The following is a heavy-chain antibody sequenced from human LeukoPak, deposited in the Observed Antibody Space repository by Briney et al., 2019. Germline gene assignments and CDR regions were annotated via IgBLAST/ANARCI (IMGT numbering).Heavy chain of an antibody. CDR2: ISWNSGSI. D-gene: IGHD1-26*01. J-gene: IGHJ3*02. Sequence: PGRSLRLSCAASGFTFDDYAMHWVRQAPGKGLEWVSGISWNSGSIGYADSVKGRFTISRDNAKNSLYPQMNSLRAEDMALYYCAKAPYMGSAFDIWGQGTMVTVSS. CDR3: AKAPYMGSAFDI. V-gene: IGHV3-9*03. CDR1: GFTFDDYA.